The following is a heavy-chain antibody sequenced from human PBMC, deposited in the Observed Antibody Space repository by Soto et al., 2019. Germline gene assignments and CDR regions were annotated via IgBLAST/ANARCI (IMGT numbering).Heavy chain of an antibody. CDR3: ARELAVAGPDDDALNI. CDR1: GFSFGKYG. J-gene: IGHJ3*02. V-gene: IGHV3-33*01. CDR2: IWHDGSNK. Sequence: QVQLVESGGGVVQPGGSLRLSCAASGFSFGKYGMHWVRQAPGKGLEWVAVIWHDGSNKFYGDSVRGRFTLSRDNSRNTVYLQMNTLRVKDTALYYCARELAVAGPDDDALNIWGRGTMVTVSS. D-gene: IGHD6-19*01.